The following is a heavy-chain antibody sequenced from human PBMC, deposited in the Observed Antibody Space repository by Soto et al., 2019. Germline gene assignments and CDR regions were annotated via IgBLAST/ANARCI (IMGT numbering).Heavy chain of an antibody. CDR3: ARSSVAGAGYFQH. D-gene: IGHD6-19*01. CDR1: GGSVSGGVYY. J-gene: IGHJ1*01. CDR2: IYYSGST. Sequence: QVQLQESGPGLVKPSQTLSLTCTVSGGSVSGGVYYWNWIRQHPEKGLEWIGYIYYSGSTYYNPSLMSRVTISVDTSKNQFSLKLSSVTVADTAVYYCARSSVAGAGYFQHWGQGTQVIVSS. V-gene: IGHV4-31*03.